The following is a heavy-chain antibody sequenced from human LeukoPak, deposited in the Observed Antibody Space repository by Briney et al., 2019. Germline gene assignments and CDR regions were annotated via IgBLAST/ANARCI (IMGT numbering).Heavy chain of an antibody. J-gene: IGHJ4*02. CDR1: GFTVGNNY. CDR3: ARGQIVGVQGDF. D-gene: IGHD1-26*01. V-gene: IGHV3-66*02. CDR2: MYSRGSS. Sequence: GGSLRLSCTVSGFTVGNNYMSWVRQAPGKGLEWVALMYSRGSSYYADSVRGRFTISRDSSKNTVYLQMNSLTAEDTAVYYCARGQIVGVQGDFWGQGTLVTVSS.